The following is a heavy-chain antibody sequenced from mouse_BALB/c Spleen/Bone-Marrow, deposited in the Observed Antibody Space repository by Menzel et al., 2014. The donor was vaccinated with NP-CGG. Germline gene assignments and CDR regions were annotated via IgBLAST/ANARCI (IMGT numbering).Heavy chain of an antibody. V-gene: IGHV1S130*01. CDR1: GYTFTSSW. D-gene: IGHD2-14*01. CDR3: ARHHRYAYYFDY. Sequence: QVQLKQSGSVLVGPGASVKLSCKASGYTFTSSWMHWAKQRPEQGLEWIGEIHPNSGNTNYNEKFKGKATLTVDTSSTTAYVDLSSLTAEDSAVYYCARHHRYAYYFDYWGQGTTLTVSS. J-gene: IGHJ2*01. CDR2: IHPNSGNT.